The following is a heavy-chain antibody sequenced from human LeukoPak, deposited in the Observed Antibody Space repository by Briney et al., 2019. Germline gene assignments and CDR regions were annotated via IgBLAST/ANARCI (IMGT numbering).Heavy chain of an antibody. D-gene: IGHD6-19*01. CDR1: GYTLTELS. CDR2: FDPEDGET. J-gene: IGHJ6*02. CDR3: ATFTLSSGRPRYYYYGMDV. V-gene: IGHV1-24*01. Sequence: ASVKVSCKVSGYTLTELSMHWVRQAPGKGLEWMGGFDPEDGETIYAQKFQGRVTMTEDTSTDTAYMELSSLRSEDTAVYYCATFTLSSGRPRYYYYGMDVWGQGTTVTVSS.